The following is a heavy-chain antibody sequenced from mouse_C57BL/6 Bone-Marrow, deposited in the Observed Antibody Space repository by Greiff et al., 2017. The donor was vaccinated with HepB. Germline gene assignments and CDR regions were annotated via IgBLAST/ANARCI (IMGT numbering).Heavy chain of an antibody. V-gene: IGHV14-4*01. Sequence: EVQLQQSGAELVRPGASVKLSCTASGFNIKDDYMHWVKQRPEQGLEWIGWIDPENGDTEYASKFQGKATIPADTSSNTAYLQLSSLTSEDTAVYYCTTTELRAMDYWGQGTSVTVSS. D-gene: IGHD1-1*01. CDR2: IDPENGDT. J-gene: IGHJ4*01. CDR1: GFNIKDDY. CDR3: TTTELRAMDY.